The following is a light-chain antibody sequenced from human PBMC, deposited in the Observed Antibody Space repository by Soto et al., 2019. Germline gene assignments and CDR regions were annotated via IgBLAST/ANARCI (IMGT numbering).Light chain of an antibody. Sequence: QSVLTQPPSVSAAPGQKVTITCSGASTNIGKNDLAWYQQLPGRAPTLLIFDTDQRHSGIPDRFSGSKSGTSAALDITGLQTGDEDDYYCETWDTRGSAVVFGGGTKLTVL. J-gene: IGLJ2*01. CDR1: STNIGKND. V-gene: IGLV1-51*01. CDR2: DTD. CDR3: ETWDTRGSAVV.